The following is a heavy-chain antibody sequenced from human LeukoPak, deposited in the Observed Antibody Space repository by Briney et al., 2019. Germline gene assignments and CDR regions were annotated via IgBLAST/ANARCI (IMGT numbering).Heavy chain of an antibody. Sequence: ASVKVSCKASGYTFTGYYMHWVRQAPGQGLEWMGWINPNSGGTNYAQKFQGRVTMTRDTSISTAYMELSRLRSDDTAVYYCARLACGGDCYPQYFQHWGQGTLVTVSS. CDR2: INPNSGGT. D-gene: IGHD2-21*02. J-gene: IGHJ1*01. CDR1: GYTFTGYY. V-gene: IGHV1-2*02. CDR3: ARLACGGDCYPQYFQH.